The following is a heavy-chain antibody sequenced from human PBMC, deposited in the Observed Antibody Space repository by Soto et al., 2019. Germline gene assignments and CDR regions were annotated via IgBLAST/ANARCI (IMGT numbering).Heavy chain of an antibody. V-gene: IGHV2-5*02. J-gene: IGHJ4*02. D-gene: IGHD3-22*01. CDR1: GFSLSTSGVG. Sequence: QITLKESGPTLVKPTQTLTLTCTFSGFSLSTSGVGVGWIRQPPGKALEWLALIYWDDDKRYNPSLKSRLTITKDTSKNQVVLKMTNMDPVDTATYFCAHKGKNSYDSSGYEYFFDNWGQGTLVTVSS. CDR3: AHKGKNSYDSSGYEYFFDN. CDR2: IYWDDDK.